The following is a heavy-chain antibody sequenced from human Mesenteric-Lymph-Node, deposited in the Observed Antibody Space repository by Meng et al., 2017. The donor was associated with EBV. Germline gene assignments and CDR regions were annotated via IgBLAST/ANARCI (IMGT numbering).Heavy chain of an antibody. V-gene: IGHV4-34*01. CDR2: INWRGTT. Sequence: QVQLQQWGAGLLKPSETLSLTCAVYGGSFSGYYWSWIRQPPGKGLEWIGGINWRGTTYYNPSLKSRVTISLDMSKNQFSLRLTSLTATDTALYYCARQINSGSFESATFDYWGQGALVTVSS. CDR1: GGSFSGYY. J-gene: IGHJ4*02. CDR3: ARQINSGSFESATFDY. D-gene: IGHD6-19*01.